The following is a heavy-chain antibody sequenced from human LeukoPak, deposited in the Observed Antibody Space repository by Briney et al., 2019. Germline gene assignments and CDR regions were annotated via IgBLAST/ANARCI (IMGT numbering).Heavy chain of an antibody. CDR1: GFTFSSYG. CDR3: ARGEYYSDTSSYFDY. D-gene: IGHD3-22*01. J-gene: IGHJ4*02. Sequence: GGSLRLSCAASGFTFSSYGMNWVRQAPGKGLERGAVISYDGSNKYYADSVKGRFTISRDNSKNTLFVQMSSLRAEDTAVYYCARGEYYSDTSSYFDYWGQGTLVTVSS. CDR2: ISYDGSNK. V-gene: IGHV3-30*03.